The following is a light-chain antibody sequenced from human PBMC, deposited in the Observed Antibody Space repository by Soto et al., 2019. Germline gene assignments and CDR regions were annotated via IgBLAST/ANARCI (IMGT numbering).Light chain of an antibody. J-gene: IGKJ1*01. Sequence: DIQITHTPSTLSPSLRDRVTITFRASQSIGRALAWYQHEPGKAPKLLIYDASTLESGVRSRFSGTGSGTEFTFSITSLQPEDFGTYYCQQCYMGWTFGQGTKVDI. CDR3: QQCYMGWT. CDR1: QSIGRA. V-gene: IGKV1-5*01. CDR2: DAS.